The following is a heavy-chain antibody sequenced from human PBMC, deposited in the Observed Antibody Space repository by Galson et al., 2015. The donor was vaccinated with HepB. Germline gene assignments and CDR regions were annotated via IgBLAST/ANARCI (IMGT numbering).Heavy chain of an antibody. CDR3: ARDVPVVVAATYYYYMDV. V-gene: IGHV1-18*01. Sequence: SVKVSCKASGYTFTSYGITWVRQAPGQGLEWTGWINPYNGNTNYAQKLQGRVTMTTDTSTSTAYVEVRSLKSDDTAVYYCARDVPVVVAATYYYYMDVWGKGTTVTVSS. CDR2: INPYNGNT. J-gene: IGHJ6*03. D-gene: IGHD2-15*01. CDR1: GYTFTSYG.